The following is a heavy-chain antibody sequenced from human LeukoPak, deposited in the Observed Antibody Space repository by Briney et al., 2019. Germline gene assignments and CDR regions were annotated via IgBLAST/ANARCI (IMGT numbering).Heavy chain of an antibody. J-gene: IGHJ4*02. CDR3: ARGGRVHLFDY. CDR2: ISAYNGNT. CDR1: DYTFSIYD. V-gene: IGHV1-18*01. D-gene: IGHD3-10*01. Sequence: ASVKVSCKASDYTFSIYDISWVRQAPGQGLEWMGWISAYNGNTNYAQKLQGRVTMTTDTSTSTAYMELRSLRSDDTAVYYCARGGRVHLFDYWGQGTLVTVSS.